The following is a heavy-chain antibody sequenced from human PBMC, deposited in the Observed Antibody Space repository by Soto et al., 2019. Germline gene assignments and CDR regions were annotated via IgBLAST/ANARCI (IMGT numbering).Heavy chain of an antibody. CDR2: IIPIFGTA. D-gene: IGHD3-16*01. CDR1: GGTFSSYA. CDR3: ARAYVRVSGPRAGAFEI. V-gene: IGHV1-69*13. Sequence: SVKVSCKASGGTFSSYAISWVRQAPGQGLEWMGGIIPIFGTANYAQKFQGRVTITADESTSTAYMELSSLRSEDTAVYYCARAYVRVSGPRAGAFEIWGQGTMVTVSS. J-gene: IGHJ3*02.